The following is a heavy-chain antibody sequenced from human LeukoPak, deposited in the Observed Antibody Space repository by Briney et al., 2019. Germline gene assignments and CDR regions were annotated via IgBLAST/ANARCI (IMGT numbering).Heavy chain of an antibody. CDR1: GFSLSSYA. CDR2: ISYDGSNK. V-gene: IGHV3-30-3*01. J-gene: IGHJ4*02. Sequence: PAGSLRLSCAASGFSLSSYAMHWVRQAPGKGLEWVAVISYDGSNKYYADSVKGRFTISRDNSKNTLFLQMNSLTAEDTALYYCARGLYSSSWYDCFDYWGQGSLVTVSS. CDR3: ARGLYSSSWYDCFDY. D-gene: IGHD6-13*01.